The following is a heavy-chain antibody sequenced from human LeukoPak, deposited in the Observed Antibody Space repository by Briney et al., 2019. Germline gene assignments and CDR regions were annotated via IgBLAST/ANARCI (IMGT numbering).Heavy chain of an antibody. CDR2: INHSGST. Sequence: RASETLSLTCAVYGGSFSGYYWSWIRQPPGKGLEWIGEINHSGSTNYNPSLKSRVTISVDTSKNQFSLKLSSVTAADTAVYYCARAGTGYSYGSRAFDIWGQGTMVTVSS. CDR3: ARAGTGYSYGSRAFDI. D-gene: IGHD5-18*01. V-gene: IGHV4-34*01. J-gene: IGHJ3*02. CDR1: GGSFSGYY.